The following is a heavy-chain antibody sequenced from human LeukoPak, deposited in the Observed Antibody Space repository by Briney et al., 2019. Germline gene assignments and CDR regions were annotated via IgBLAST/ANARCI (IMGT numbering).Heavy chain of an antibody. CDR1: GYTFTAYY. Sequence: ASVKVSCKASGYTFTAYYMHWVRQAPGQGVEWMGWINPNSGGTNYLQKFQGRVTMTRDTSISTAYMELTRLRSDDTAVYYCASDFGGNDAFGIWGQGTMVTVSS. J-gene: IGHJ3*02. CDR2: INPNSGGT. D-gene: IGHD4-23*01. CDR3: ASDFGGNDAFGI. V-gene: IGHV1-2*02.